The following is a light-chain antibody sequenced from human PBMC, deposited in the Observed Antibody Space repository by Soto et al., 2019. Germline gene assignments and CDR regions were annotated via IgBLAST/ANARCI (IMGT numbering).Light chain of an antibody. Sequence: QSALTQPASVSGSPGQSITISCTGTSSDIGAYNYVSWYQHHPGKAPKFMMYEVSYRPSGVSNRFSGSKSSNTASLTISGLQAEDEADYFCSSYTSTSTVLFGGGTKLTVL. CDR2: EVS. CDR1: SSDIGAYNY. V-gene: IGLV2-14*01. J-gene: IGLJ3*02. CDR3: SSYTSTSTVL.